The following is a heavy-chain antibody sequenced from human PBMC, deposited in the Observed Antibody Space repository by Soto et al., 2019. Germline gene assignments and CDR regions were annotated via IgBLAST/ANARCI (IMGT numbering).Heavy chain of an antibody. Sequence: QVQLVQSGAEVKKPGASVKVSCKASGYTFTSYGISWVRQAPGQGLEWVGWISAYNGNSNYTQKYQGRVTMTTDTYTSTAYMELSSLRSDDTAVYYCARIADCSTTSCSFPSRFHVRGYYYYYGLDVWGQGTTVTVSS. CDR3: ARIADCSTTSCSFPSRFHVRGYYYYYGLDV. V-gene: IGHV1-18*01. D-gene: IGHD2-2*01. CDR2: ISAYNGNS. CDR1: GYTFTSYG. J-gene: IGHJ6*02.